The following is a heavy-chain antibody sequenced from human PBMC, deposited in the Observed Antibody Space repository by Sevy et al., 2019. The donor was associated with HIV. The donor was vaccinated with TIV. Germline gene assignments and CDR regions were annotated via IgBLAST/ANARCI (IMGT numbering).Heavy chain of an antibody. CDR1: GIAFSASI. D-gene: IGHD3-22*01. J-gene: IGHJ3*02. CDR2: ASYYGSIQ. V-gene: IGHV3-30*09. Sequence: GGSLRLSCSAPGIAFSASIMHWVRQAPGKGLEWVALASYYGSIQYGGPGNGRFGISRDDSKKMLYLQMSSLTTEDTGVYYCAREGESSGHAGAFDTWGQGTMVTVSS. CDR3: AREGESSGHAGAFDT.